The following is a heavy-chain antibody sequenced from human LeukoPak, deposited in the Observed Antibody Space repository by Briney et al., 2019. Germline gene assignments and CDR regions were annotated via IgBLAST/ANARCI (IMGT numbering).Heavy chain of an antibody. D-gene: IGHD3-16*01. CDR3: ARGGQVMITPPID. V-gene: IGHV3-48*01. CDR2: ISSSSSTI. Sequence: GGSLRLSCAASGFTFRSYSRNWVRQALRKGLEWVSYISSSSSTIYYAHSVKGRFTIARDKANNSLYLQMDSVRAEDTAVYYCARGGQVMITPPIDWGQGTLVTVSS. CDR1: GFTFRSYS. J-gene: IGHJ4*02.